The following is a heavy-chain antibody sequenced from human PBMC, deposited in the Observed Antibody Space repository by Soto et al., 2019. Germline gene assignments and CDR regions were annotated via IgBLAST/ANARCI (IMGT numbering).Heavy chain of an antibody. J-gene: IGHJ5*02. CDR3: ARVPATRSPNWFDP. Sequence: QVQLQESGPGLVKPSETLSLTSTVSGGSISSYYWSWIRQSPGKGLEWIGYIYYSGSTNYSPSLNSRVTISVDTSKNQFSLNLRSVTTADTAVYYCARVPATRSPNWFDPWGQGTLVTVSS. CDR1: GGSISSYY. CDR2: IYYSGST. V-gene: IGHV4-59*01.